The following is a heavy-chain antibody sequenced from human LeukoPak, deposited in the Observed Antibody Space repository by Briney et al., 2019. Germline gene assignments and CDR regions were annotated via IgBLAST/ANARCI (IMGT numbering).Heavy chain of an antibody. CDR1: GGSISSYY. V-gene: IGHV4-4*07. J-gene: IGHJ3*02. CDR3: ARPTYYYDSSGYWGDDAFDI. Sequence: SETLSLTCTVSGGSISSYYWSWIRQPAGKGLEWIGRIYTSGSTYYNPSLKSRVTISVDTSKNQFSLKLSSVTAADTAVYYCARPTYYYDSSGYWGDDAFDIWGQGTMVTASS. D-gene: IGHD3-22*01. CDR2: IYTSGST.